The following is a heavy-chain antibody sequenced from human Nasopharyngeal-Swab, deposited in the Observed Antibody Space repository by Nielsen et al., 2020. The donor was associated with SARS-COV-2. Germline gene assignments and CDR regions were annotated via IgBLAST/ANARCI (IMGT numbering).Heavy chain of an antibody. CDR2: LNSDGSST. J-gene: IGHJ4*02. CDR3: ARHDYGENY. D-gene: IGHD4-17*01. V-gene: IGHV3-74*01. CDR1: GFTFSSFW. Sequence: GESLKISCTASGFTFSSFWMHWVRQAPGKGLVWVSRLNSDGSSTSYADSVQGRFTISRDNAKNTLFLQMNSVRVEDTAVYYCARHDYGENYWGQGTLVTVSS.